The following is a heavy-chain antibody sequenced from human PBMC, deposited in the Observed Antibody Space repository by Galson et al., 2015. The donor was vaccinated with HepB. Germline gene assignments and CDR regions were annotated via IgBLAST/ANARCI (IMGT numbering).Heavy chain of an antibody. V-gene: IGHV4-30-2*01. Sequence: TLSLTCAVSGGSISSGGYSWSWIRQPPGKGLEWIGYIYHSGSTYYNPSLKSRVTIPVDRSKNQFSLKLSSVTAADTAVYYCARRLRFLEPGTDYYYYMDVWGKGTTVTVSS. J-gene: IGHJ6*03. D-gene: IGHD3-3*01. CDR3: ARRLRFLEPGTDYYYYMDV. CDR1: GGSISSGGYS. CDR2: IYHSGST.